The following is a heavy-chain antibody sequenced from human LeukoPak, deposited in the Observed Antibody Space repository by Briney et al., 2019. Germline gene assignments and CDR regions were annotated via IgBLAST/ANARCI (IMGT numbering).Heavy chain of an antibody. Sequence: KPSETLSLTCTVSGGSISSYYWSWIRQPPGKGLEWIGYIYYSGSTNYNPSLKSRVTISVDTSKNQFSLKLSSVTAADTAVYYRARELNDAFDIWGQGTMVTVSS. J-gene: IGHJ3*02. CDR3: ARELNDAFDI. V-gene: IGHV4-59*01. CDR2: IYYSGST. CDR1: GGSISSYY.